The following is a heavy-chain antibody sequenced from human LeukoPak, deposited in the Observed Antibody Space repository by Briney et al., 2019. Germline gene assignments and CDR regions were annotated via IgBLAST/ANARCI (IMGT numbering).Heavy chain of an antibody. Sequence: GGSLRLSCTASGFTVSDNYMTWVRQAPGKGLEWVGRIRSKTDGGTTDYAAPVKDRFIISRDDSTNTLYLQMNSLKTEDTAIYYCSTWTDLYDYWGQGTLVTVSS. D-gene: IGHD3/OR15-3a*01. V-gene: IGHV3-15*01. CDR2: IRSKTDGGTT. CDR1: GFTVSDNY. J-gene: IGHJ4*02. CDR3: STWTDLYDY.